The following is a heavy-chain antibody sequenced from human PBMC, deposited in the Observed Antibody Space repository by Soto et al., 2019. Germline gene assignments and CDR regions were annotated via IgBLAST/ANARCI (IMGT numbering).Heavy chain of an antibody. CDR3: ARGRGIAVARRWFDP. V-gene: IGHV4-34*01. CDR2: INHSGST. D-gene: IGHD6-19*01. CDR1: GGSFSGYY. J-gene: IGHJ5*02. Sequence: QVQLQQWGAGLLKPSETLSLTCAVYGGSFSGYYWSWIRQPPGKGLEWIGEINHSGSTNYNPSLKSRVTVPVDTSKNQFSLKLSSVTAADTAVYYCARGRGIAVARRWFDPWGQGTLVTVSS.